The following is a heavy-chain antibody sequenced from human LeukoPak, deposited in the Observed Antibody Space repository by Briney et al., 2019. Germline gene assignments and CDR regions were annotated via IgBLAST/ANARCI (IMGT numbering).Heavy chain of an antibody. CDR2: IVVGSGNT. CDR3: ARTLRPYWYSGSHDAFDI. Sequence: SVKVSCKASGFTFTSSAMQWVRQARGQRLEWIGWIVVGSGNTNYAQKFQERVTITRDMSTSTAYMELSSLRSEDTAVYYCARTLRPYWYSGSHDAFDIWGQGTMVTVSS. CDR1: GFTFTSSA. J-gene: IGHJ3*02. D-gene: IGHD1-26*01. V-gene: IGHV1-58*02.